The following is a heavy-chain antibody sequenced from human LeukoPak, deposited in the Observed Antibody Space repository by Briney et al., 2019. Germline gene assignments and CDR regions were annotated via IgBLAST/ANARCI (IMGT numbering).Heavy chain of an antibody. CDR2: INPNGGGT. CDR3: ARPGYDSSGHDAFDI. D-gene: IGHD3-22*01. J-gene: IGHJ3*02. CDR1: GYTFTGYY. Sequence: ASVKVSCKASGYTFTGYYMHWVRQAPGQGLEWMGWINPNGGGTNYAQKFQGRVTMTRDTSISTAYMELSRLRSDDTAVYYCARPGYDSSGHDAFDIWGQGTMVTVSS. V-gene: IGHV1-2*02.